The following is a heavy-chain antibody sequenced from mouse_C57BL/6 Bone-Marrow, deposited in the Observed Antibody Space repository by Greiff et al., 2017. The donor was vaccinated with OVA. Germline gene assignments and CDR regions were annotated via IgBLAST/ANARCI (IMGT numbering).Heavy chain of an antibody. V-gene: IGHV3-1*01. CDR2: ISYSGST. J-gene: IGHJ1*03. CDR1: GYTFTSDYV. CDR3: ARGYDYAWYFDD. Sequence: EVQLQESGPGLVKPSQSLSLTCTVSGYTFTSDYVWHWIRHSPRNILELMGYISYSGSTNYNPSFKSLISITHDKSKNHFFLKLNSVTTEDTATYYCARGYDYAWYFDDWGTGTTVTVSS. D-gene: IGHD2-4*01.